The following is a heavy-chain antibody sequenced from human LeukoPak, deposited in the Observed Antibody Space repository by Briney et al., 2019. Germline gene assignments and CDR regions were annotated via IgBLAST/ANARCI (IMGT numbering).Heavy chain of an antibody. CDR2: IYHSGST. J-gene: IGHJ5*02. CDR3: ARDLWFGTGKSGFDP. CDR1: GYSISSGYY. Sequence: SETLSLTCTVSGYSISSGYYWGWIRQPPGKGLEWIGSIYHSGSTYYNPSLTSRVTISVDTSKNQFSPKLSSVTAADTAVYYCARDLWFGTGKSGFDPWGQGTLVTVSS. V-gene: IGHV4-38-2*02. D-gene: IGHD3-10*01.